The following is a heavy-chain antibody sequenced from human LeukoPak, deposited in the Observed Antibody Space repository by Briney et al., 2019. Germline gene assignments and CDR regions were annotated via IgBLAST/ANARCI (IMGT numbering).Heavy chain of an antibody. V-gene: IGHV1-2*02. Sequence: GASVKVSCKASGYTFTGYYMHWVRQAPGQGLEWMGWINPNSGGTNYAQKLQGRVTMTTDTSTSTAYMELRSLRSDDTAVYYCARGVRPTTVTMTLSRLTPPAGGMTNWFDPWGQGTLVTVSS. D-gene: IGHD4-17*01. CDR2: INPNSGGT. CDR1: GYTFTGYY. CDR3: ARGVRPTTVTMTLSRLTPPAGGMTNWFDP. J-gene: IGHJ5*02.